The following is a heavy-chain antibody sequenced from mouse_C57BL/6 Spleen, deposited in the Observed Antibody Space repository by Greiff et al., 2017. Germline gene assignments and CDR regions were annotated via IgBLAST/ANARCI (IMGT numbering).Heavy chain of an antibody. D-gene: IGHD5-1*01. Sequence: QVHVKQPGAELVRPGSSVKLSCKASGYTFTSYWMDWVKQRPGQGLEWIGNIYPSDSETHYNQKFKDKATLTVDKSSSAAYMQLSSLTSEDSAVYYCAREDLLGSMDYWGQGTSVTVSS. J-gene: IGHJ4*01. V-gene: IGHV1-61*01. CDR3: AREDLLGSMDY. CDR1: GYTFTSYW. CDR2: IYPSDSET.